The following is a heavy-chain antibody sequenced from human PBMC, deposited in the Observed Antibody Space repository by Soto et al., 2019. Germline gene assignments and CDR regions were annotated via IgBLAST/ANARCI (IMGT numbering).Heavy chain of an antibody. CDR3: ARDPVCSGGSCYDY. D-gene: IGHD2-15*01. CDR1: GFTFSRYW. CDR2: IKQDGSEI. J-gene: IGHJ4*02. V-gene: IGHV3-7*01. Sequence: GGSLRLSCAASGFTFSRYWMTWVRQAPGKGLEWVANIKQDGSEIYYVDSVKGRFTISRDNAENSLYLQLSSLRAEDTAVYYCARDPVCSGGSCYDYWGQGTLVTVSS.